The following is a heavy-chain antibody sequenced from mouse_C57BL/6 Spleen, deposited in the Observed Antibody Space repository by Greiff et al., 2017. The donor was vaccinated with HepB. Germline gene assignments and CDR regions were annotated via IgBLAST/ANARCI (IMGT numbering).Heavy chain of an antibody. CDR2: IDPETGGT. V-gene: IGHV1-15*01. J-gene: IGHJ3*01. CDR3: TRNTGSSYWFAY. CDR1: GYTFTDYE. D-gene: IGHD1-1*01. Sequence: QVQLQQSGAELVRPGASVTLSCKASGYTFTDYEMHWVKQTPVHGLEWIGAIDPETGGTAYNQKFKGKAILTADKSSSTAYMELRSLTSEDSAVYYCTRNTGSSYWFAYWGQGTLVTVSA.